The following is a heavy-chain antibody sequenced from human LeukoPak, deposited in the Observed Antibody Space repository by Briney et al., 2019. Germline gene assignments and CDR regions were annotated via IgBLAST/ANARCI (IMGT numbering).Heavy chain of an antibody. V-gene: IGHV1-18*01. D-gene: IGHD4-17*01. Sequence: ASVKVSCEASGYTLTSYGINWMRQAPGQGLEWMGWISTQSGNTSYAQKVQGRLTLTTDRSTNTAYMELRSLRSDDTAVYYCARGAYGDKWGQGTMVTVSS. J-gene: IGHJ4*02. CDR2: ISTQSGNT. CDR3: ARGAYGDK. CDR1: GYTLTSYG.